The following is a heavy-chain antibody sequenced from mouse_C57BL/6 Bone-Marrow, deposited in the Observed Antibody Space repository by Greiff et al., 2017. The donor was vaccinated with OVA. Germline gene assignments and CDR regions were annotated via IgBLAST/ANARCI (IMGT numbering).Heavy chain of an antibody. CDR2: IYWDDDK. CDR1: GFSLSTSGMG. D-gene: IGHD4-1*01. CDR3: ARTLTFYYYAMDY. V-gene: IGHV8-12*01. Sequence: QVTLKESGPGILQSSQTLSLTCSFSGFSLSTSGMGVSWIRQPSGKGLEWLAHIYWDDDKRYHPSLKSRLTISKDTSRNQVFLKITSVDTADTATYYCARTLTFYYYAMDYWGQGTSVTVSS. J-gene: IGHJ4*01.